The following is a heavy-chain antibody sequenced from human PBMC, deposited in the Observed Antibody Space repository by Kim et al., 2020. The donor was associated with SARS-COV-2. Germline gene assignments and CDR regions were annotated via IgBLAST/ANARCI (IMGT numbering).Heavy chain of an antibody. CDR3: AKDLVRSVAAAGGDNWFDP. V-gene: IGHV3-23*01. Sequence: GRFTISRDNSKTPLYLQMNSLTAEDTAVYYCAKDLVRSVAAAGGDNWFDPWGQGTLVTVSS. J-gene: IGHJ5*02. D-gene: IGHD6-13*01.